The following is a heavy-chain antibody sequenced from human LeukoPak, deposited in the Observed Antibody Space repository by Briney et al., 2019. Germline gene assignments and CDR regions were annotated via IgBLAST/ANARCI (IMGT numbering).Heavy chain of an antibody. CDR3: ALQYSSSWYAYFDY. D-gene: IGHD6-13*01. J-gene: IGHJ4*02. CDR2: INPNSGGT. Sequence: ASVKVSCKASGYTFTGYYMHWARQAPGQGLEWMGWINPNSGGTNYAQKFQGRVTMTRDTSISTAYMELSRLRSDDTAVYYCALQYSSSWYAYFDYWGQGTLVTVSS. V-gene: IGHV1-2*02. CDR1: GYTFTGYY.